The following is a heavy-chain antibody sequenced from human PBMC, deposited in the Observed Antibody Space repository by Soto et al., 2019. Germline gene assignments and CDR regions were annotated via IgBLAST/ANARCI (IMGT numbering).Heavy chain of an antibody. D-gene: IGHD3-22*01. CDR1: GYSFSSYG. Sequence: GASVKVSCKASGYSFSSYGITWVRQAPGQGLEWLGWTSPYNDDTKYAQRLQGRVTMTTDTSTRTAYMDIRGLRSDDTAIYYCARDVKLYYYDSSGSWDYWGQGTLVTVSS. V-gene: IGHV1-18*01. CDR3: ARDVKLYYYDSSGSWDY. J-gene: IGHJ4*02. CDR2: TSPYNDDT.